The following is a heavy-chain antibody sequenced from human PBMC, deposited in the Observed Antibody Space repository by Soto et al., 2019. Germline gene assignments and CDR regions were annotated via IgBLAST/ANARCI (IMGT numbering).Heavy chain of an antibody. CDR1: GFAFSSYE. J-gene: IGHJ6*02. V-gene: IGHV3-48*03. CDR2: IDKYGNKI. CDR3: ARISRTFDFYGSDV. Sequence: GGSLRLSCAGSGFAFSSYEMTWVRQAPGKGLEWVSDIDKYGNKIYYVDSVKGRFTISRDNARNSLFLQMHSLRADDTALYYCARISRTFDFYGSDVWGQGTTVTVS. D-gene: IGHD2-2*01.